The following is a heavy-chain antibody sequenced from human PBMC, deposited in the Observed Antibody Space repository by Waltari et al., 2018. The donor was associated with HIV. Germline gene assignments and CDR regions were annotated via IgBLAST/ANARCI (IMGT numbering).Heavy chain of an antibody. J-gene: IGHJ6*02. Sequence: QVQLQESGPGLVKPSETLSLTCTVSGDSITNYYWTWIRQPPGKGLEWIACIYYGGSTNYNPSLKSRVTISVDTSKNQFSLKLSSVTAADTAVYYCARDRGQWLSGMDVWGQGATVTVSS. D-gene: IGHD6-19*01. CDR3: ARDRGQWLSGMDV. V-gene: IGHV4-59*01. CDR1: GDSITNYY. CDR2: IYYGGST.